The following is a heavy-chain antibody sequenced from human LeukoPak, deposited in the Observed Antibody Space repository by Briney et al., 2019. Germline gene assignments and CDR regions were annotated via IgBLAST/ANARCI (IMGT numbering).Heavy chain of an antibody. CDR3: ARVYVPVVVVGWWFDP. V-gene: IGHV4-4*02. Sequence: SETLSLTCAVSGGSISSNNWWRWVRQPPGKGLEWIGEIYHSGSTNYNPSLKSPVAISVDKSENHFSLRLSSVTAADTGVYYCARVYVPVVVVGWWFDPWGQGTLVTVSS. D-gene: IGHD2-15*01. CDR2: IYHSGST. J-gene: IGHJ5*02. CDR1: GGSISSNNW.